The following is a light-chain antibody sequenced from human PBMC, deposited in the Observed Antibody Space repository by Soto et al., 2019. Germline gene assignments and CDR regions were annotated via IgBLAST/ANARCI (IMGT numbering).Light chain of an antibody. V-gene: IGKV3-20*01. CDR1: QSVASND. J-gene: IGKJ2*01. CDR3: QHYGTSPRT. Sequence: IVLTQSPGILSLSPGERATLSCRASQSVASNDLAWFQQKPGQAPRLLIYDASTRATGISDRFSGSGSGTDFTLTINRLEPEDFAVYYCQHYGTSPRTFGQGTKLEI. CDR2: DAS.